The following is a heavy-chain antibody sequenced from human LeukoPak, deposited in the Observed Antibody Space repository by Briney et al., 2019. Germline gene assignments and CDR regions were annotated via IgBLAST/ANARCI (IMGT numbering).Heavy chain of an antibody. D-gene: IGHD2-2*01. V-gene: IGHV4-39*07. CDR3: ARSGPAAGRPDAFDI. J-gene: IGHJ4*02. Sequence: SETLSLTCTLSGDSISSSSFYWAWIRQPPGKGLECIGTIYYSGITYYSSSLKSRVTISVDTSKNQFSLKLSSVTAADTAVYFCARSGPAAGRPDAFDIWGQGTLVTVSS. CDR1: GDSISSSSFY. CDR2: IYYSGIT.